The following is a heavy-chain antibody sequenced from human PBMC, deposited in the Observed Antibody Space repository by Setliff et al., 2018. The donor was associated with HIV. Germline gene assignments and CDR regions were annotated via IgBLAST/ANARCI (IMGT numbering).Heavy chain of an antibody. V-gene: IGHV4-34*01. CDR1: GGLFSGHY. CDR2: ISHSGRT. CDR3: AGGLGGAVSGPSQYSYYYLDV. D-gene: IGHD3-16*01. Sequence: SETMSLTCFVYGGLFSGHYWSWIRQFPGKGLEWIGAISHSGRTNYNPSLKTRVTISVDTSKNQCSLKLSSVTAADTAVYFCAGGLGGAVSGPSQYSYYYLDVWGTGTTVTVSS. J-gene: IGHJ6*03.